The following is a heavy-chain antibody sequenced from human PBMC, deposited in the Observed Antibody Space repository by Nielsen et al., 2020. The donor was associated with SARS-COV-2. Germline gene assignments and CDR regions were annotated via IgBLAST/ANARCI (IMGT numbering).Heavy chain of an antibody. CDR1: GFIFSRYS. CDR2: ISSSSNSI. J-gene: IGHJ4*02. V-gene: IGHV3-21*01. Sequence: GESLKISCAVSGFIFSRYSMNWVRQAPGKGLEWVSSISSSSNSIQYADSVKGRFTISRDNAKNSLYLQMSSLRADDTAVYYCARDSVNFDYWGQGTLVTVSS. CDR3: ARDSVNFDY. D-gene: IGHD3-10*01.